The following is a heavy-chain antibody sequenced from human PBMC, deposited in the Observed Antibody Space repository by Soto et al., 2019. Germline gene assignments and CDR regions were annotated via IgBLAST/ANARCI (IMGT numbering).Heavy chain of an antibody. CDR2: ISYDGSDK. V-gene: IGHV3-30*03. Sequence: QLQLVESGGGVVQPGRSLRLSCAASGFTFSDYGMHWVRQAPGTGLEWVAVISYDGSDKYCADSVKGRFTISRDNSNNRLYLQMNSLRAEDTAVYYCATMERLFDYWGQATLVTVSS. CDR1: GFTFSDYG. CDR3: ATMERLFDY. D-gene: IGHD3-3*01. J-gene: IGHJ4*02.